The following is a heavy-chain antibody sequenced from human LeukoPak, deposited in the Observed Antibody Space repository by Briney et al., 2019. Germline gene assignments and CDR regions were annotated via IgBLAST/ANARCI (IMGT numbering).Heavy chain of an antibody. V-gene: IGHV4-59*01. D-gene: IGHD3-10*01. Sequence: PSETLSLTCTVSGGSISSYYWSWIRQPPGKGLEWIGYIYYSGSTNYNPSLKSRVTISVDTSKNQFSLKLSSVTAADTAVYYCARSSGSYYQYNWFDPWGQGTLVTVSS. CDR2: IYYSGST. CDR1: GGSISSYY. CDR3: ARSSGSYYQYNWFDP. J-gene: IGHJ5*02.